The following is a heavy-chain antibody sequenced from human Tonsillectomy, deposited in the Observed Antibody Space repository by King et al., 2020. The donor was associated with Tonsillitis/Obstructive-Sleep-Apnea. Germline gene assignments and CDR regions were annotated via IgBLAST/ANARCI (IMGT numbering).Heavy chain of an antibody. CDR1: DITVSDNY. CDR2: MYTGGNT. Sequence: VQLVESGGGLVQPGGSLTLSCAASDITVSDNYMTWVRQAPGKGLEWVSIMYTGGNTYHADSVKGRFTISRHSSENTLYLQMNRLRPEDTAVYYCARVQYSTTSGAFDLWGQGTLVTVSS. D-gene: IGHD2-2*01. CDR3: ARVQYSTTSGAFDL. J-gene: IGHJ4*02. V-gene: IGHV3-53*04.